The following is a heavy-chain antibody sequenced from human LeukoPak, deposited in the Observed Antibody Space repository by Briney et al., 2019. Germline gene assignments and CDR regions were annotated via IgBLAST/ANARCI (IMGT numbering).Heavy chain of an antibody. Sequence: PSETLSLTCTVSGGSISSGSYYWSWIRQPAGKGLEWIGRIYTSGSTNYNPSLKSRVTISVDTSKNQFSLNLSSVTAADTAVYYCARVGYYPDYYMDVWGKGTTVTVS. D-gene: IGHD3-10*01. CDR3: ARVGYYPDYYMDV. V-gene: IGHV4-61*02. J-gene: IGHJ6*03. CDR2: IYTSGST. CDR1: GGSISSGSYY.